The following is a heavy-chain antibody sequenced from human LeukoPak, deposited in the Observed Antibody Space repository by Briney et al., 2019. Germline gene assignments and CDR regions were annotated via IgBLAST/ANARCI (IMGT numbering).Heavy chain of an antibody. CDR1: GVSITSRNYY. V-gene: IGHV4-39*07. D-gene: IGHD5-12*01. J-gene: IGHJ3*02. CDR2: FDHSART. CDR3: ARGGYIGEWLRLYAFDI. Sequence: PSETLSLTCTVSGVSITSRNYYWGWIRQPPGKGLEWIGNFDHSARTYYNPSLKSRVTVSSDRSKNEFYLKLGSVTAADTAVYYCARGGYIGEWLRLYAFDIWGQGTMVTVSS.